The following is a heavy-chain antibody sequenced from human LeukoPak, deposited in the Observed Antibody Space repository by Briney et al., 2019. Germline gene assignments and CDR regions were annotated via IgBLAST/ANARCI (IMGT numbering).Heavy chain of an antibody. CDR2: IYYSGST. CDR3: ARDTAGPVDY. J-gene: IGHJ4*02. CDR1: GGSISSYY. V-gene: IGHV4-59*12. Sequence: SETLSLTCTVSGGSISSYYWSWIRQPPGKGLEWIGYIYYSGSTNYNPSLKSRVTISVDTSKNQFSLKLSSVTAADTAVYYCARDTAGPVDYWGQGTLVTVSS.